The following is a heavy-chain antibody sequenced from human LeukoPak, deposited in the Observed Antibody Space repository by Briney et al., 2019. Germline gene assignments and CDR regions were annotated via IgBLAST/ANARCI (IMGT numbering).Heavy chain of an antibody. CDR2: INHSGST. CDR1: GGSFSGYY. J-gene: IGHJ4*02. V-gene: IGHV4-34*01. D-gene: IGHD2-15*01. Sequence: SETLSLTCAVYGGSFSGYYWSWIRQSPGKGLEWIGEINHSGSTNYNPSLKSRVTISVDTSKNQFSLKLSSVTAADTAVYYCARGHLGYCSGGSCHRFDYWGQGTLVTVSS. CDR3: ARGHLGYCSGGSCHRFDY.